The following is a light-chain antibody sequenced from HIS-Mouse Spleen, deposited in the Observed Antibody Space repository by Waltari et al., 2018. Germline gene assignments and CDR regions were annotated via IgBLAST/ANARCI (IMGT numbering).Light chain of an antibody. Sequence: QSALTQPASVSGSPGQSITISCHGTSSDVGGYNYVSWYQQHPGKAPKLMIYDVSNRPSGVSNRFSGSKSGNTASLTISGLQAEDEADYYCSSYTSSSTEVFGGGTKLTVL. CDR2: DVS. J-gene: IGLJ2*01. CDR3: SSYTSSSTEV. CDR1: SSDVGGYNY. V-gene: IGLV2-14*03.